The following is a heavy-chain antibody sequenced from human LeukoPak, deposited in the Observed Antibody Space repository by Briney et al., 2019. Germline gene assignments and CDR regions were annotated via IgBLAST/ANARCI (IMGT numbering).Heavy chain of an antibody. CDR1: GYTFTSYY. CDR3: ARGEEGYSGSYLFGHFDY. Sequence: ASVKVSCKASGYTFTSYYMHWVRQAPGQGLEWMGIINPSGGSTSYAQKFQGRVTMTRDMSTGTVYMELSSLRSEDTAVYYCARGEEGYSGSYLFGHFDYWGQGTLVAVSS. CDR2: INPSGGST. V-gene: IGHV1-46*01. D-gene: IGHD1-26*01. J-gene: IGHJ4*02.